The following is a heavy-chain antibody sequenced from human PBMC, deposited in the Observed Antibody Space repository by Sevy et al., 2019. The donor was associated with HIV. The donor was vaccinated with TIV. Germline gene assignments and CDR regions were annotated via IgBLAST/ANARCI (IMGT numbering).Heavy chain of an antibody. CDR3: VGSKKNYDLNS. J-gene: IGHJ5*02. CDR2: TKNKANTYTT. CDR1: GLTVSDHY. V-gene: IGHV3-72*01. D-gene: IGHD3-3*01. Sequence: GGSLRLSCAASGLTVSDHYMDWVRQAPGKGLEWVGRTKNKANTYTTEYAASVKGRFTISSDDSWNSMYLQMNSLKTEDTAVYYCVGSKKNYDLNSWGQGTLVTVSS.